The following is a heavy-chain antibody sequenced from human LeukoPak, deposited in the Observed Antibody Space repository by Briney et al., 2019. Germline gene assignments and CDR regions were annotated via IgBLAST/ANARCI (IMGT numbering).Heavy chain of an antibody. CDR3: ARDGYSFGHDFDY. Sequence: GGSLRLSCAASGFTVSSYAMSWVRQAPGKGLEWVANIKQDGSEKYYVDSVKGRFTISRDNAKNSLYLQMNSLRAEDTAVYYCARDGYSFGHDFDYWGQGTLVTVSS. CDR1: GFTVSSYA. CDR2: IKQDGSEK. D-gene: IGHD5-18*01. V-gene: IGHV3-7*01. J-gene: IGHJ4*02.